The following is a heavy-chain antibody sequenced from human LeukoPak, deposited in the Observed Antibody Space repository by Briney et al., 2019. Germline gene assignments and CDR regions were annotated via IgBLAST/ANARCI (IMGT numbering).Heavy chain of an antibody. J-gene: IGHJ5*02. CDR2: ISAYNGNT. V-gene: IGHV1-18*01. CDR1: GYTFTSYG. CDR3: ARGRIVLMVYADPWFDP. Sequence: ASVKVSCKASGYTFTSYGISWVRQAPGQGLEWMGWISAYNGNTNYAQKLQGRVTMTTDTSTSTAYMELRSLRSDDTAVYYCARGRIVLMVYADPWFDPWGQGTLVTVSS. D-gene: IGHD2-8*01.